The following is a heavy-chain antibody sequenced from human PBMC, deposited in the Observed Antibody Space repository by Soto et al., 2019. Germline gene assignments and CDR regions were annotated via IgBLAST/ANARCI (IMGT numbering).Heavy chain of an antibody. D-gene: IGHD4-17*01. V-gene: IGHV3-23*01. CDR2: ISGSGGSS. CDR1: GFTFSAYA. CDR3: AKGQDYGDYVGHIDY. Sequence: VQLLESGGGLVQPGGSLRLSCAASGFTFSAYAMSWVRQAPGKGLEWVSAISGSGGSSYYADSVKGRFTISRDISKNTLYLQMNSLRADDTAVYYCAKGQDYGDYVGHIDYWGQGTLVTVSS. J-gene: IGHJ4*02.